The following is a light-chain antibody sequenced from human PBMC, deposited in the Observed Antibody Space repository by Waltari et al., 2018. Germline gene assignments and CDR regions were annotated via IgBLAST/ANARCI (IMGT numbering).Light chain of an antibody. J-gene: IGKJ1*01. Sequence: DIQMTQSPSSLSASVGDRVTITCRASQSVRNFLNWYQQEPGKAPKLLIYATSSLQTGVPSRFSGSGSGTDFTLSSSSRQPEDFAIYVCQQGYMTPRTFGQGTKVEIK. V-gene: IGKV1-39*01. CDR2: ATS. CDR3: QQGYMTPRT. CDR1: QSVRNF.